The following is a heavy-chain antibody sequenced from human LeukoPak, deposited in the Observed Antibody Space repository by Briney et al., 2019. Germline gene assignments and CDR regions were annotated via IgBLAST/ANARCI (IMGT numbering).Heavy chain of an antibody. D-gene: IGHD5-12*01. CDR1: GFTFDDYA. V-gene: IGHV3-9*01. J-gene: IGHJ4*02. CDR3: AKDRGLRFRRGPFDY. CDR2: ISWNSGSI. Sequence: GRSLRLSCAASGFTFDDYAMHWVRQAPGKGLEWVSGISWNSGSIGYADSVKGRFTISRDNAKNSLYLQMNSLRAEDTALYCCAKDRGLRFRRGPFDYWGQGTLVTVSS.